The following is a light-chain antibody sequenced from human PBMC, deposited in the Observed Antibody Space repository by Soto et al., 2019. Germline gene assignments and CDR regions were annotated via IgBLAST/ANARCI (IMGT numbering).Light chain of an antibody. J-gene: IGLJ3*02. CDR3: SSSTSSSTWV. CDR1: SSDVGGYNY. V-gene: IGLV2-14*01. CDR2: EVS. Sequence: QSALTQPASVSGSPGQSITISCTGTSSDVGGYNYVSWYQQHQGKAPKLMIYEVSNRPSGVSNRFSGSKSGNTASLTISGLQAEDEANYYCSSSTSSSTWVFGGGTKVTVL.